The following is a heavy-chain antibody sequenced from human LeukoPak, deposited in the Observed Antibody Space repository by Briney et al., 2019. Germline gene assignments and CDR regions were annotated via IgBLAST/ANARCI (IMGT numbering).Heavy chain of an antibody. CDR3: YGYYYDSSGYSDDAFDI. J-gene: IGHJ3*02. CDR1: GFTFSSYG. D-gene: IGHD3-22*01. CDR2: IRCDGSNK. V-gene: IGHV3-30*02. Sequence: GGSLRLSCAASGFTFSSYGMHWVRQAPGKGLEWVAFIRCDGSNKYYADSVKGRFTISRDNSKNTLYLQMNSLRAEDTAVYYCYGYYYDSSGYSDDAFDIWGQGTMVTVSS.